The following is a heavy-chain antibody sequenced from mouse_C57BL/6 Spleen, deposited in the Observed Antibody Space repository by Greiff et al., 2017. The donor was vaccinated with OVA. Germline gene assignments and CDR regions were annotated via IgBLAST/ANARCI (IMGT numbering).Heavy chain of an antibody. V-gene: IGHV5-17*01. CDR1: GFTFSDYG. CDR2: ISSGSSTI. Sequence: EVQLQQSGGGLVKPGGSLKLSCAASGFTFSDYGMHWVRQAPEKGLEWVAYISSGSSTIYYADTVKGRFTISRDNAKNTLFLQMTSLRSEDTAMYYCARGGNMYYYGKGNYFDYWGQGTTLTVSS. J-gene: IGHJ2*01. CDR3: ARGGNMYYYGKGNYFDY. D-gene: IGHD1-1*01.